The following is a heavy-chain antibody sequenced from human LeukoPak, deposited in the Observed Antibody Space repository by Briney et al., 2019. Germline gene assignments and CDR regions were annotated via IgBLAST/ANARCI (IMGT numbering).Heavy chain of an antibody. Sequence: ASVKVSCKASGYTFTSYDINWVRQATGQGLEWMGWMNPNSGNTGYAQKFQGRVTMTRNTSISTAYMELSSLRSEDTAVYYCARGRSVYSGYDGDWFDPWGQGTLVTVSS. CDR1: GYTFTSYD. D-gene: IGHD5-12*01. V-gene: IGHV1-8*01. CDR2: MNPNSGNT. CDR3: ARGRSVYSGYDGDWFDP. J-gene: IGHJ5*02.